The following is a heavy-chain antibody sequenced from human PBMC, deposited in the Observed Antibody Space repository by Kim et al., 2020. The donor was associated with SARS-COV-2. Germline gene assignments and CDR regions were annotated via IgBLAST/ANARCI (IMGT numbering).Heavy chain of an antibody. CDR2: IHYSGIT. Sequence: SETLSLTCTVSGGSIRSNYWNWIRQPPGKGLEWIGFIHYSGITMSNPSLKSRVTMSVDTSENQSSLKLISVTAADSAVYYCCPWNEPKWAFDIWGQGTTVILSS. J-gene: IGHJ3*02. CDR1: GGSIRSNY. CDR3: CPWNEPKWAFDI. D-gene: IGHD1-1*01. V-gene: IGHV4-59*13.